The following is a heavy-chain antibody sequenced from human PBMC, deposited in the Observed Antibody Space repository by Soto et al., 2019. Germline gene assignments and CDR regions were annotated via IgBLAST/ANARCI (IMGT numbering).Heavy chain of an antibody. V-gene: IGHV4-59*08. CDR3: ARSVVATRLFDY. Sequence: SETLSLTCTVSGGSISSYYWSWIRQPPGKGLEWIGYIYYSGSTNYNPSLKSRVTISVDTYKNQFSLKLSAVTAADTAVYYCARSVVATRLFDYWGQGTLVTVSS. D-gene: IGHD5-12*01. CDR2: IYYSGST. CDR1: GGSISSYY. J-gene: IGHJ4*02.